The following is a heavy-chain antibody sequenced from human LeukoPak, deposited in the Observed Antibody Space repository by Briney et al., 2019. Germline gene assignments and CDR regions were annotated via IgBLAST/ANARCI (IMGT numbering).Heavy chain of an antibody. J-gene: IGHJ6*03. Sequence: SQTLSLTCTVSGGSISSGGYYWSWIRQHPGKGLEWIGYIYYSGSTYYNPSLKSRVAISVDTSKNQFSLKLSSVTAADTAVYYCASGTSSRGHYYYMDVWGKGTTVTVSS. CDR3: ASGTSSRGHYYYMDV. CDR2: IYYSGST. V-gene: IGHV4-31*03. D-gene: IGHD6-13*01. CDR1: GGSISSGGYY.